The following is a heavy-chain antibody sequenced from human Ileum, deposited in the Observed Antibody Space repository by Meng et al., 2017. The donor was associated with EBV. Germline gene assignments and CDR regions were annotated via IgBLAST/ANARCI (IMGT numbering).Heavy chain of an antibody. J-gene: IGHJ5*02. V-gene: IGHV1-18*01. CDR3: ARVVEGATSWLDR. CDR2: ISAFNGNT. D-gene: IGHD1-26*01. Sequence: QVQLVQSGAEVKKPGAPVKVSCKASGYAFTSYGMGWVRQAPGQGLEWMGWISAFNGNTDYAQKFQGRVTMTTDTSTTTTYMELRSLRSDDTAVYYCARVVEGATSWLDRWGQGTLVTVSS. CDR1: GYAFTSYG.